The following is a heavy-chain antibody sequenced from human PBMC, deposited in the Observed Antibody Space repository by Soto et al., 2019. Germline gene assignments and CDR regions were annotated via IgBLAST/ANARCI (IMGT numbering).Heavy chain of an antibody. CDR3: AIMYSGGWGGDLGY. CDR2: VIPMFGTP. CDR1: GDTFSSYA. V-gene: IGHV1-69*05. D-gene: IGHD6-19*01. Sequence: QVQLVQSGAEVKKPGSSVKVSCKASGDTFSSYAITWVRQAPGQGLEWMGGVIPMFGTPNYAQKFPDRVTITSGYSTTRAYMDLSSLRSDATAVYYCAIMYSGGWGGDLGYWGQGTLVTVSS. J-gene: IGHJ4*02.